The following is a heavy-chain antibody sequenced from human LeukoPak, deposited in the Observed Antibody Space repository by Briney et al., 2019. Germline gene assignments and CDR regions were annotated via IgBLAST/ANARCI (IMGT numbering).Heavy chain of an antibody. CDR3: ARVPVPLGYCSSTSCYGRGYYFDY. CDR1: GGSSSGYY. CDR2: INHSGST. V-gene: IGHV4-34*01. D-gene: IGHD2-2*01. J-gene: IGHJ4*02. Sequence: SETLSLTCAVYGGSSSGYYWSWIRQPPGKGLEWIGEINHSGSTNYNPSLKSRVTISVDTSKNQFSLKLSSVTAADTAVYYCARVPVPLGYCSSTSCYGRGYYFDYWGQGTLVTVSS.